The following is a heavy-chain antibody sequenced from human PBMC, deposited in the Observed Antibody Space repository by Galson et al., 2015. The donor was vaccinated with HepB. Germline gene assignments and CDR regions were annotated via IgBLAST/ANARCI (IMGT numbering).Heavy chain of an antibody. CDR1: GFTFDDYA. Sequence: SLRLSCAASGFTFDDYAAHWVRQAPGKGLEWVSGISWNSSSIGYADSVKGRFIISRHNAKNSLYLQMNSLRAEDTALYYYAKTLRRITAQVDAFDIWGQGTMVTVSS. J-gene: IGHJ3*02. V-gene: IGHV3-9*01. D-gene: IGHD2-15*01. CDR2: ISWNSSSI. CDR3: AKTLRRITAQVDAFDI.